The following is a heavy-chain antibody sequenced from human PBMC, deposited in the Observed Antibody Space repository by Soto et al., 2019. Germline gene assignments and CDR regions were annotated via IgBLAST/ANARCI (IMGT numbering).Heavy chain of an antibody. D-gene: IGHD2-21*02. CDR1: GFTFSSYT. Sequence: LRLSCEASGFTFSSYTMNWVRRAPGKGLEWVATIGGSGAGTYYGDSVKGRFTISRDNSKNSVYLQMNSLRAEDTAIYYCARARHDSLLRVPSCYWGHGTLVTVSS. CDR3: ARARHDSLLRVPSCY. J-gene: IGHJ4*01. CDR2: IGGSGAGT. V-gene: IGHV3-23*01.